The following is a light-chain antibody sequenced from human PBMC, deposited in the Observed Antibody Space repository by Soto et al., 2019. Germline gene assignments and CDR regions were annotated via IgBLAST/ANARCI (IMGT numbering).Light chain of an antibody. CDR1: SSDIGAYNY. J-gene: IGLJ3*02. Sequence: QSALTQPPSASGSPGQSVTISCTGTSSDIGAYNYVSWFQQHPGEAPKLIISEVNQRPSGVPDRFSGSKSGNTASLTVSGLQAEDEDDYYCTSYGGRDNLMFGGGTKLTVL. CDR3: TSYGGRDNLM. CDR2: EVN. V-gene: IGLV2-8*01.